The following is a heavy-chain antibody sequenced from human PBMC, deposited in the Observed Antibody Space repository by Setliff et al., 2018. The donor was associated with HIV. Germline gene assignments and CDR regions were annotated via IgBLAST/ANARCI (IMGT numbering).Heavy chain of an antibody. V-gene: IGHV4-4*08. CDR2: IYTGGNA. Sequence: SETLSLTCTVSGGSISSYYWSWIRQPPGKGLEWIGHIYTGGNANYNPSLQSRVTISVATSKNQFSLMLGSMTAADTAVYYCAREGLAVAGLNWFDPWGQGTLVTVSS. D-gene: IGHD6-19*01. J-gene: IGHJ5*02. CDR3: AREGLAVAGLNWFDP. CDR1: GGSISSYY.